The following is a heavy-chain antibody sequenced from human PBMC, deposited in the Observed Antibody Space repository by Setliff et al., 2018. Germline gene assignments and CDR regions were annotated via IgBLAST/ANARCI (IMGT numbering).Heavy chain of an antibody. V-gene: IGHV4-39*07. D-gene: IGHD3-3*01. J-gene: IGHJ4*02. CDR2: IYYSGST. CDR1: GGSISRGSYY. Sequence: SETLSLTCTVSGGSISRGSYYWSWIRQPAGKGLEWIGSIYYSGSTYYNPSLKSRVTISVDTSKNQFSLKLSSVTAADTAVYYCARRETYYNFWSGYYAYWGQGTLVTVSS. CDR3: ARRETYYNFWSGYYAY.